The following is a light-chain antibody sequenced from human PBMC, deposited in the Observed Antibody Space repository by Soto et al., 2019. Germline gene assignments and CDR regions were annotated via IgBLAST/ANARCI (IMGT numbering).Light chain of an antibody. J-gene: IGLJ2*01. CDR2: EVS. CDR1: SSDVGTYNS. CDR3: VSYAGSNKGA. Sequence: QPVLTQPPSASGSPGQSVTISCTGTSSDVGTYNSVSWYQQHPGKAPKLMIYEVSQRPSGVPDRFSGSKSGNTASLTVSGLQAEDEADYYCVSYAGSNKGAFGGGTKVTVL. V-gene: IGLV2-8*01.